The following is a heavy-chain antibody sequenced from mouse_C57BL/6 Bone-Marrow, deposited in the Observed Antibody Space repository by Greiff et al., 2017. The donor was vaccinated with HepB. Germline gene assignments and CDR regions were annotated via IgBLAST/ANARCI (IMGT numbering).Heavy chain of an antibody. CDR1: GFNIKDDY. Sequence: EVQLQQSGAELVRPGASVKLSCTASGFNIKDDYMHWVKQRPEQGLEWIGWIDPENGDTEYASKFQGKATITADTSSNTAYLPLSSLTSEDTAVYYCTGLWLRHFDYWGQGTTLTVSS. V-gene: IGHV14-4*01. CDR3: TGLWLRHFDY. J-gene: IGHJ2*01. D-gene: IGHD2-2*01. CDR2: IDPENGDT.